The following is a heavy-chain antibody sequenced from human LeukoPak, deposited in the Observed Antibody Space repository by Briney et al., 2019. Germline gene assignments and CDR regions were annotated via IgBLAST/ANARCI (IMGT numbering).Heavy chain of an antibody. J-gene: IGHJ4*02. CDR2: IYDSGST. CDR3: ARHLAQYYYGSGSYLY. CDR1: GGSIRSSYYY. V-gene: IGHV4-39*01. D-gene: IGHD3-10*01. Sequence: SETLSLTCTVSGGSIRSSYYYWGWIRQPPGKGLEWIGSIYDSGSTYYNPSLKSRVTISVDTSKNQFSLKLNSVTAADTAVYYCARHLAQYYYGSGSYLYWGQGTLVTVSS.